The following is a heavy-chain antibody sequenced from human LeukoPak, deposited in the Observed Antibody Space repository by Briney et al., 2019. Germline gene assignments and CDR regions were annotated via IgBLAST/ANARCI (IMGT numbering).Heavy chain of an antibody. CDR1: GFTFSSYW. J-gene: IGHJ4*02. CDR2: IKQDGSEK. CDR3: ASKPSAGDSSGYYLNY. Sequence: GGSLRLSCAASGFTFSSYWMSWVRQAPGKGQEWVANIKQDGSEKYYVDSVKGRFTISRDNAKNSLYLQMNSLRAEDTAVYYCASKPSAGDSSGYYLNYWGQGTLVTVSS. V-gene: IGHV3-7*01. D-gene: IGHD3-22*01.